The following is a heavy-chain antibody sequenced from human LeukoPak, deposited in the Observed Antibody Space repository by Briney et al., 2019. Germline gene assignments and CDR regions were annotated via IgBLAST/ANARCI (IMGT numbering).Heavy chain of an antibody. Sequence: GASVKVSCKASGYTFTGYYMHWVRQAPGQGHEWMGWINPNSGGTNYAQKFQGRVTMTRDTSISTAYMELSRLRSDDTAVYYCAKEGGIAAAGYRFDPWGQGTLVTASS. D-gene: IGHD6-13*01. CDR2: INPNSGGT. J-gene: IGHJ5*02. CDR1: GYTFTGYY. CDR3: AKEGGIAAAGYRFDP. V-gene: IGHV1-2*02.